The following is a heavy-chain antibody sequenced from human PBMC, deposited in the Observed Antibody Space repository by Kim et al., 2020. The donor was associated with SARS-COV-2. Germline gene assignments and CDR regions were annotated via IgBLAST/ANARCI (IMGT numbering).Heavy chain of an antibody. CDR2: IYSGGST. Sequence: GGSLRLSCAASGFTVSSNYMSWVRQAPGKGLEWVSVIYSGGSTYYADSVKGRFTISRDNSKNTLYLQMNSLRAEDTAVYYCARGSYDSPYPLDPWGQGTLVTVSS. CDR1: GFTVSSNY. V-gene: IGHV3-66*01. J-gene: IGHJ5*02. D-gene: IGHD3-22*01. CDR3: ARGSYDSPYPLDP.